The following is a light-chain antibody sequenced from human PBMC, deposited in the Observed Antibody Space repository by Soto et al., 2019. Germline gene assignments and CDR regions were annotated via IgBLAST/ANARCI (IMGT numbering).Light chain of an antibody. CDR1: QSVSSN. CDR3: QHFGDSPIT. CDR2: GAS. J-gene: IGKJ5*01. V-gene: IGKV3D-15*01. Sequence: EIVMTHSPATLSVSPCERATLSCRASQSVSSNLAWYQQKPGQAPRLLIYGASTRATGIPDRFSGTGSGTDFTLTISRLEPEDFAVYYCQHFGDSPITFGQGTRLEIK.